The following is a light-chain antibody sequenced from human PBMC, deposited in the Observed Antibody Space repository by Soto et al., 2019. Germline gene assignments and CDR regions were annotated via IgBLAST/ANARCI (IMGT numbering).Light chain of an antibody. V-gene: IGKV3-20*01. CDR3: RQYGSSPSYT. Sequence: EIVLTQSPGTLSLSPGERATLSCRASQSVSSSSYLAWYQQKPGQGPRLLIYGASSRATGIPDRFSGSGSATGFTLTISRLEPEDFAVYYCRQYGSSPSYTYGQGTKLEIK. CDR1: QSVSSSSY. J-gene: IGKJ2*01. CDR2: GAS.